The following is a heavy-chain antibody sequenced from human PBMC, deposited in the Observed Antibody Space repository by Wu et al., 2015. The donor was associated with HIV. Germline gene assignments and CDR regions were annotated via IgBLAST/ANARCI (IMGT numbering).Heavy chain of an antibody. J-gene: IGHJ3*02. CDR3: ARDVEMATIMGAEHDAFDI. Sequence: QVQLVQSGAEVKKPGSSVKVSCKASGGTFSSYAISWVRQAPGQGLEWMGGIIPIFGTANYAQKFQGRVTITADESTSTAYMELSSLRSEDTAVYYCARDVEMATIMGAEHDAFDIWAKGQWSPSLQ. V-gene: IGHV1-69*12. CDR1: GGTFSSYA. D-gene: IGHD5-24*01. CDR2: IIPIFGTA.